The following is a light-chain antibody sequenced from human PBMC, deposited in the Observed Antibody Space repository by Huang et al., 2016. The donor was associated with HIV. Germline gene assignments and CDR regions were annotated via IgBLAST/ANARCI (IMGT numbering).Light chain of an antibody. CDR1: QSLSSQ. CDR3: QQYNDWPLT. V-gene: IGKV3-15*01. J-gene: IGKJ1*01. Sequence: EIVMTQSPATLSVSPGERVTLSCRASQSLSSQLAWYQQKRGQAPRLLIYGVSTRATDIPARFSGSGSGTDSTLTINSLQSEDFATYYCQQYNDWPLTFGQGTEVEIK. CDR2: GVS.